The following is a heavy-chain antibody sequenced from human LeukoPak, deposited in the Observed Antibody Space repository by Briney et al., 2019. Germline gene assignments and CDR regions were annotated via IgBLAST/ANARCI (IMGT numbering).Heavy chain of an antibody. CDR2: MNPNSGST. V-gene: IGHV1-8*01. CDR3: ARDVAAAAGSYFDY. D-gene: IGHD2-15*01. CDR1: GYTYTSYD. J-gene: IGHJ4*02. Sequence: ASVKVCCKASGYTYTSYDINWVRQATGQGREWMGWMNPNSGSTGYAQKFQGRVTMTRNTSISTAYMELSSLRSEDTAVYYCARDVAAAAGSYFDYWGQGTLVTVSS.